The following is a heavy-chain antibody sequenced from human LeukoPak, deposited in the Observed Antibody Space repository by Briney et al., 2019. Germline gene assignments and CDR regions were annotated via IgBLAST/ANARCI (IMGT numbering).Heavy chain of an antibody. CDR3: ATSTMVRGAARYFDY. Sequence: GGSLRLSCAASGFTFSSYAMSWVRQAPGKGLEWVSAISGSGGSTYYADSVKGRFTIFRDNSKNTLYLQMNSLRAEDTAVYYCATSTMVRGAARYFDYWGQGTLVTVSS. CDR2: ISGSGGST. CDR1: GFTFSSYA. D-gene: IGHD3-10*01. J-gene: IGHJ4*02. V-gene: IGHV3-23*01.